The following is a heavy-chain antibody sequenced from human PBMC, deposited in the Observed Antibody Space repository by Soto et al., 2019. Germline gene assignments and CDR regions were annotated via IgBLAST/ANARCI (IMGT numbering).Heavy chain of an antibody. Sequence: QVQLVESGGGVVQPGRSLRLSCAASGFTFSSYGMQWVRQAPGKGLEWVAVIWYDGSNKYYADSVKGRFTISRDNSKNTLYLQMNSLRAEDTAVYYCASLVVVAATDAFDIWGQGTMVTVSS. V-gene: IGHV3-33*01. J-gene: IGHJ3*02. D-gene: IGHD2-15*01. CDR1: GFTFSSYG. CDR3: ASLVVVAATDAFDI. CDR2: IWYDGSNK.